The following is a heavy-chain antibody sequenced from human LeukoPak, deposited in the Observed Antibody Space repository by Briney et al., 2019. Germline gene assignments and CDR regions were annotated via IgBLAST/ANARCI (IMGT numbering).Heavy chain of an antibody. V-gene: IGHV4-34*01. Sequence: SETLSLTCAVYGGPFSGYYWSWIRQPPGKGLEWIGEINHSGSTNYDPSLKSRVTISVDTSKNQFSLKLSSVTAADTAVYYCARVGSGWYGTWGQGTLVTVSS. CDR3: ARVGSGWYGT. CDR2: INHSGST. D-gene: IGHD6-19*01. J-gene: IGHJ4*02. CDR1: GGPFSGYY.